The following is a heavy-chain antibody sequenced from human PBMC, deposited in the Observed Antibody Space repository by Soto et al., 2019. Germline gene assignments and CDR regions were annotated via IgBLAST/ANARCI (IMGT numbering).Heavy chain of an antibody. V-gene: IGHV1-18*04. CDR3: ARGQIQSDFDY. D-gene: IGHD3-3*01. CDR1: GYTFTSYG. J-gene: IGHJ4*02. Sequence: ASVKVSCKASGYTFTSYGLNWVRQAPGQGLEWMGWITAYNDNTNYAQKVQGRAILTIDTSTTTGYMELRSLRSDDTAVNYCARGQIQSDFDYWGQGTLVTVSS. CDR2: ITAYNDNT.